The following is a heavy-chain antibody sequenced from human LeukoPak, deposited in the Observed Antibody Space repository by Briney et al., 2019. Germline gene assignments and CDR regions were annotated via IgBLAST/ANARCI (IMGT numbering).Heavy chain of an antibody. Sequence: SGRSLRLSCTASGFTFGDYAMSWVRQAPGKGLERVGFIRSKAYGGTTEYAASVKGRFTISRDDSKSIAYLQMNSLKTEDIAVYYCTRVGRGVVVPAAAYFDYWGQGTLVTVSS. CDR1: GFTFGDYA. CDR3: TRVGRGVVVPAAAYFDY. D-gene: IGHD2-2*01. CDR2: IRSKAYGGTT. J-gene: IGHJ4*02. V-gene: IGHV3-49*04.